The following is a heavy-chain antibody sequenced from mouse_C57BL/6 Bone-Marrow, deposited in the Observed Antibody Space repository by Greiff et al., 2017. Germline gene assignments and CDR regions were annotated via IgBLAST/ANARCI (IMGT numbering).Heavy chain of an antibody. J-gene: IGHJ2*01. CDR3: ARYARHDGYYWWDY. D-gene: IGHD2-3*01. CDR2: INPSTGGT. V-gene: IGHV1-42*01. Sequence: EVQLQQSGPELVKPGASVKISCKASGYSFTGYYMNWVKQSPEKSLEWIGQINPSTGGTTYNQKFKAKATLTVDKSSSTAYMQLKSLTSEDSAVXYCARYARHDGYYWWDYWGQGTTLTVSS. CDR1: GYSFTGYY.